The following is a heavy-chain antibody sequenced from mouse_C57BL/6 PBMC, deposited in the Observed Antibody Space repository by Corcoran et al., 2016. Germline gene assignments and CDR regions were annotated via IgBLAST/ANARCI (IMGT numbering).Heavy chain of an antibody. CDR1: GYAFSSYG. Sequence: QVHLQQSGAELVKPGASVKISCKAAGYAFSSYGMNWVKQRPGKGLERIGQIYPGDGDTNYNGKFKGKATLTADKSSSTDYMQLSSLTSEDSAVYFCARSGNYGFSYWGQGLLVTVSA. D-gene: IGHD2-1*01. CDR3: ARSGNYGFSY. CDR2: IYPGDGDT. V-gene: IGHV1-80*01. J-gene: IGHJ3*01.